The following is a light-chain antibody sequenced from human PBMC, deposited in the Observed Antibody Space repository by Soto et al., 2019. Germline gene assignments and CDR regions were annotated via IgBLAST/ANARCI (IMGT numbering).Light chain of an antibody. J-gene: IGKJ5*01. CDR2: DAS. CDR1: QSVTRN. Sequence: IVWTQSPGPLALSPVERATLTCTASQSVTRNSVAWYQQNPGQAPRLLIYDASNRATLTPARFRGSGAGTDFTLTISSPEPEDFAVYYCRQRDNWPPITFCQGTPLDI. V-gene: IGKV3-11*01. CDR3: RQRDNWPPIT.